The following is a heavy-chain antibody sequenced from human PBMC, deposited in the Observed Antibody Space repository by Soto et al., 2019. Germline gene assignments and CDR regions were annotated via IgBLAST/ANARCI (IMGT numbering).Heavy chain of an antibody. D-gene: IGHD2-8*01. Sequence: PSETLSLTCAVYGGSFSGYYWSWIRQPPGKGLEWIGEINHSGSTNYNPSLKSRVTISVDTSKNQFSLKLSSVTAADTAVYYCARGKLIYYYGMDVWGQGTTVTVSS. CDR1: GGSFSGYY. CDR3: ARGKLIYYYGMDV. J-gene: IGHJ6*02. CDR2: INHSGST. V-gene: IGHV4-34*01.